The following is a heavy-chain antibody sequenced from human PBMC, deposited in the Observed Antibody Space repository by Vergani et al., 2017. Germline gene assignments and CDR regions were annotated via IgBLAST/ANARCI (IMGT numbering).Heavy chain of an antibody. V-gene: IGHV4-59*11. D-gene: IGHD6-19*01. CDR2: IHYSENT. CDR3: ASDTHSGQRVDR. Sequence: QVRLQESGPGLVKPSETLSLTCRVSFDSIRNLYCNWIRQPPGKGLEWIGSIHYSENTNYNPTLNTRVTISVDTSKNQFSLTLTSVTAADTPVYYCASDTHSGQRVDRWGQGILVTVTS. CDR1: FDSIRNLY. J-gene: IGHJ5*02.